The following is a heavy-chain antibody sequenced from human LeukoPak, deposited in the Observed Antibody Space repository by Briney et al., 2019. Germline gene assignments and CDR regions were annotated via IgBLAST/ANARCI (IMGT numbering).Heavy chain of an antibody. J-gene: IGHJ4*02. CDR1: GYSFTSYW. D-gene: IGHD4-17*01. Sequence: GESLKISCQGSGYSFTSYWIAWVRQMLGKGLEWMGIIYPGDSDTRYSPSFQGQVSISADTSINTAYLQWNSLKASDTAMYYCARPSGAAVTTNYFDYWGQGTLVTVSS. CDR2: IYPGDSDT. CDR3: ARPSGAAVTTNYFDY. V-gene: IGHV5-51*01.